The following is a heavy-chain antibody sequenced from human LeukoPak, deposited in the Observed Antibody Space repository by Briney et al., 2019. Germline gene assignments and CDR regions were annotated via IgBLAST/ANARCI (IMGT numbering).Heavy chain of an antibody. CDR3: ARDDDGIYGMDV. V-gene: IGHV3-21*01. CDR2: ISSSSSYI. CDR1: GFTFSSYS. J-gene: IGHJ6*02. Sequence: GGSLRLSCAASGFTFSSYSMNWVRQAPGKGLEWVSSISSSSSYIYYADSVKGRFTISRDNAKNSLYLQMNSLRAEDTAVYYCARDDDGIYGMDVWGQGTTVTVSS.